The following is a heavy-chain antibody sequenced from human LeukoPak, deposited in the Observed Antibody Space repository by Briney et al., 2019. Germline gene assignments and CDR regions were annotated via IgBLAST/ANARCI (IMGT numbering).Heavy chain of an antibody. CDR3: ARAQAFEYSSSSGPVDY. D-gene: IGHD6-6*01. J-gene: IGHJ4*02. Sequence: FGNPFPTSAGYGGAFSGFYWGWIRPPPRKGPGGIGGINHSGSTNYNPSLKSRVTISVDTSKNQFSLKLSSVTAADTAVYYCARAQAFEYSSSSGPVDYWGQGTLVTVSS. CDR1: GGAFSGFY. V-gene: IGHV4-34*01. CDR2: INHSGST.